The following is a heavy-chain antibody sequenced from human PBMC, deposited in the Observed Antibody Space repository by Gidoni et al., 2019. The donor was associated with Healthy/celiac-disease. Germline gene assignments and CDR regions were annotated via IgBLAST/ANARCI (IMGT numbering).Heavy chain of an antibody. V-gene: IGHV3-23*01. CDR2: ISGSGGST. D-gene: IGHD6-19*01. CDR3: AKNYGAAVAGHFDY. J-gene: IGHJ4*02. Sequence: EVQLLESGGGLVQPGGSLRLSCAASRFTFSGYPMSWVRQAPRKGLGWVSGISGSGGSTYYADSVKGRFTLSRDNSKNTLYLQMNSLTAEDTAVYYCAKNYGAAVAGHFDYWGQGTLVTVSS. CDR1: RFTFSGYP.